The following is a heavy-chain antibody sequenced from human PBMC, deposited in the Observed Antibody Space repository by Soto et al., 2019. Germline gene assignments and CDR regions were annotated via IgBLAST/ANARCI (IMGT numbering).Heavy chain of an antibody. J-gene: IGHJ4*02. D-gene: IGHD4-17*01. CDR1: GFTFSSYS. Sequence: EVQLVESGGGLVKPGGSLRLSCAASGFTFSSYSMNWVRQAPGKGLEWVSSISSSSSYIYYADSVKGRFTISRDNAKNSLYLQMNSLRAEDTAVYYCARDTVPAYGAYYFDYWGQGTLVTVSS. CDR3: ARDTVPAYGAYYFDY. CDR2: ISSSSSYI. V-gene: IGHV3-21*01.